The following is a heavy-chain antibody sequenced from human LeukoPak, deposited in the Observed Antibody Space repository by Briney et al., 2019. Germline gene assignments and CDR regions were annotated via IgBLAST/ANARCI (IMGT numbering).Heavy chain of an antibody. Sequence: GGPLRLSCAASGFTVSSNYMSWVRQAPGKGLEWVSVIYSGGSTYYTDSVKGRFTISRDNSKNTLYLQMNSLRAEDTAVYYCARTYCSSTSCYPNYYYGMDVWGQGTTVTVSS. J-gene: IGHJ6*02. D-gene: IGHD2-2*01. CDR3: ARTYCSSTSCYPNYYYGMDV. CDR1: GFTVSSNY. V-gene: IGHV3-66*02. CDR2: IYSGGST.